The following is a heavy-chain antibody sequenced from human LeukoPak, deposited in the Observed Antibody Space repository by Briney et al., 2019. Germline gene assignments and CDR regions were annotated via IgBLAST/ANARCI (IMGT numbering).Heavy chain of an antibody. V-gene: IGHV3-48*01. Sequence: SSTYNAESVKGRFTISRDNAKNSLYLQMNSLRAEDTAVYYCARDLVFGVVITPGAFDIWGQGTMVTVSS. CDR3: ARDLVFGVVITPGAFDI. J-gene: IGHJ3*02. D-gene: IGHD3-3*01. CDR2: SST.